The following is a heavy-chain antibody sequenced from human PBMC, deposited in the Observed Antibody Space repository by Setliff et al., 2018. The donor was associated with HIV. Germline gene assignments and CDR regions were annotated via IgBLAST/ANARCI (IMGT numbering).Heavy chain of an antibody. CDR3: TREGRGDPAMATTRIDY. J-gene: IGHJ4*02. V-gene: IGHV4-39*02. Sequence: SETLSLTCSVSGDSISSGSYFWGWIRQTPGKGLEWIGNIYYTGFAYYNPSLKSRVTISLDASKTHFFLNLTSVTDADTAVYFCTREGRGDPAMATTRIDYWGQGKRVTVSS. CDR1: GDSISSGSYF. D-gene: IGHD1-1*01. CDR2: IYYTGFA.